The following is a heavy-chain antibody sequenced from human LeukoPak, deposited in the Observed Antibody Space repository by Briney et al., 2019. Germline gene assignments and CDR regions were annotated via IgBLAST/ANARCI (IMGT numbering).Heavy chain of an antibody. D-gene: IGHD1-26*01. CDR1: GFTVSSNY. Sequence: GVSLRLSCAASGFTVSSNYMSWVRQAPGKGLEWVSVIYGGGSTYYADSVKGRFTISRDNSKNTLYLQMNSLRAEDTAVYYCARSGEAAETRLDYWGQGTLVTVSS. J-gene: IGHJ4*02. V-gene: IGHV3-53*01. CDR3: ARSGEAAETRLDY. CDR2: IYGGGST.